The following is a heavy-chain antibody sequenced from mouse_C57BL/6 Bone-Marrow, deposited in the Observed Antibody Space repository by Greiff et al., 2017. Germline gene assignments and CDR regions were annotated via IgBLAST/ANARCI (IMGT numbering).Heavy chain of an antibody. CDR3: ATSDRLGLGFDD. V-gene: IGHV1-55*01. D-gene: IGHD4-1*01. CDR2: IYPASGRT. J-gene: IGHJ2*01. Sequence: QVQLQQSGAELVQPGASVQLSCKASGYTFTSYWITWVKPRPGQGLEWIGDIYPASGRTNYNEKFKSKTIMTADTSSNTAYMQLISLTSEDSAVFYCATSDRLGLGFDDWGQGTTLTVSS. CDR1: GYTFTSYW.